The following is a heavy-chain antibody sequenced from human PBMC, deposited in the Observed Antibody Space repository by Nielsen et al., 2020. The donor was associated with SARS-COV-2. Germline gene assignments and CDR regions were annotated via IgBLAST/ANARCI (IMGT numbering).Heavy chain of an antibody. CDR3: ARHLYDFWYHYQGFDY. J-gene: IGHJ4*02. CDR1: GGSISSYY. Sequence: SETLSLTCTVSGGSISSYYWSWIRQPPGKGLEWIGYIYYSGSTNYNPSLKSRVTISVDTSKNQFSLKLSSVTAADTAVYYCARHLYDFWYHYQGFDYWGQGTLVTVPS. CDR2: IYYSGST. D-gene: IGHD3-3*01. V-gene: IGHV4-59*08.